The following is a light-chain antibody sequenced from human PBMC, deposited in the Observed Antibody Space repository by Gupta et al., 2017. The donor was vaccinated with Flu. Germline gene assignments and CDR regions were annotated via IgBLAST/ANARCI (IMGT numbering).Light chain of an antibody. CDR2: EVS. Sequence: QSALTQPASVSGSPGQSITISCTGTSSDVGGYNYVSWYQQHPGKDPKLMIYEVSNRPSGVSNRFSGSKSGNTDALTITGLQAEDEADYYYSSYTSSSTTLYVFGTGTKITVL. CDR3: SSYTSSSTTLYV. CDR1: SSDVGGYNY. V-gene: IGLV2-14*01. J-gene: IGLJ1*01.